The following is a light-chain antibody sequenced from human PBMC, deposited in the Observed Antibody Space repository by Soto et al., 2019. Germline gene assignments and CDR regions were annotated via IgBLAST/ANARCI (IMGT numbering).Light chain of an antibody. CDR3: QQYNNWPMYT. Sequence: EIVITQSPATLSVSPGERATLSCRASQSVSSNLALYQQKPGQAPRLLIYGASTRATGIPARFSGSGSGTEFTLTISSLQSEDFAVYYCQQYNNWPMYTFGQGTKVDIK. J-gene: IGKJ2*01. V-gene: IGKV3-15*01. CDR1: QSVSSN. CDR2: GAS.